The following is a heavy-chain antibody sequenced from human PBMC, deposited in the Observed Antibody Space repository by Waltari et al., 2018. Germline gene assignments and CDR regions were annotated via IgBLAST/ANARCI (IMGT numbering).Heavy chain of an antibody. J-gene: IGHJ4*02. D-gene: IGHD3-10*01. CDR1: GGSFSGYY. V-gene: IGHV4-34*01. CDR3: ARGPPRGRGFDY. Sequence: QVQLQPWGAGLLKPSETLSLTCAVYGGSFSGYYWSWIRQPPGKGLEWIGEINHSGRTNDNPSLKSRVTISVDTSKNQFSLKLSSVTAADTAVYYCARGPPRGRGFDYWGQGTLVTVSS. CDR2: INHSGRT.